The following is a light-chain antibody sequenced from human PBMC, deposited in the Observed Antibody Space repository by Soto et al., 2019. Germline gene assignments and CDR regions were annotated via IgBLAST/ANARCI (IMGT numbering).Light chain of an antibody. CDR1: QSVSSY. Sequence: SPATLSLDTRYRATLSFRASQSVSSYLVWYQQKPGQAPRLLIYDASNRATGIPARFSGSGSGTDFTLTISSLEPEDFAVYYCQQRSNWSRTFGQET. V-gene: IGKV3-11*01. CDR2: DAS. CDR3: QQRSNWSRT. J-gene: IGKJ1*01.